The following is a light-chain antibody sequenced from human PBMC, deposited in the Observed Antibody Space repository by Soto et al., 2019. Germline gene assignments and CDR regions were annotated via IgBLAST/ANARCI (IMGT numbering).Light chain of an antibody. CDR2: DAF. Sequence: EIVLTQSPATLSLSPGERATLSCRASQSVRCYLAWYQQKPGQTPRLLIYDAFNRATGIPARFSGSGSGTDFTLTISSLEPEDFAVYYCQQRGNWPQTFGPGTKVDI. CDR3: QQRGNWPQT. V-gene: IGKV3-11*01. J-gene: IGKJ3*01. CDR1: QSVRCY.